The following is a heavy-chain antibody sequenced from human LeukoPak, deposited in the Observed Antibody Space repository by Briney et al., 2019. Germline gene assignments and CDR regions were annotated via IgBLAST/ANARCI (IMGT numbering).Heavy chain of an antibody. D-gene: IGHD7-27*01. V-gene: IGHV3-21*01. CDR2: ISSSSSYI. CDR1: GFTFSSYS. CDR3: ARGWNWGWYFDL. Sequence: SGGSLRLSCAASGFTFSSYSMNWVRQAPGKGLEWVSSISSSSSYIYYADSVKGRFTISRDNAKNSLYLQMNSLRAEDTAVYYCARGWNWGWYFDLWGRGTLVTVSS. J-gene: IGHJ2*01.